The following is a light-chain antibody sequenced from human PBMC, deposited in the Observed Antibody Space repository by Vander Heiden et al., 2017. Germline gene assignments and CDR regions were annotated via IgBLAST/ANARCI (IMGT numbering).Light chain of an antibody. J-gene: IGLJ2*01. CDR1: SSNIGNNY. CDR3: GTWDSSLSAVV. CDR2: VKN. V-gene: IGLV1-51*01. Sequence: SVLTQPPSVSAAPGQKVTISCSGSSSNIGNNYVSWSQQLPGTAPKLLIYVKNKRPSGIPDRFSGSKSGTSATLGITGLQTGDEADYYCGTWDSSLSAVVFGGGTKRTVL.